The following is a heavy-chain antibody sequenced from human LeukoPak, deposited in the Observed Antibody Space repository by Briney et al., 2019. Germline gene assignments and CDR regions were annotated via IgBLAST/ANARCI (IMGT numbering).Heavy chain of an antibody. CDR2: IYYSGTT. J-gene: IGHJ4*02. Sequence: SETLSLTCTVSGGSISSYYWSWIRQPPGKGLEWIGYIYYSGTTNYNPSLKSRVTISVDTSKNQFSLKLSSVTAADTAVYYCARGGGGYFDYWGQGTLVTVSS. CDR1: GGSISSYY. V-gene: IGHV4-59*12. D-gene: IGHD5-12*01. CDR3: ARGGGGYFDY.